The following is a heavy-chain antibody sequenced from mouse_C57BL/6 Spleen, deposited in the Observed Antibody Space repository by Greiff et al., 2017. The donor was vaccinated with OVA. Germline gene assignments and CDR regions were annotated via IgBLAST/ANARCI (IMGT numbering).Heavy chain of an antibody. D-gene: IGHD2-5*01. CDR1: GFNITDYY. J-gene: IGHJ4*01. CDR3: ARPYYSNYYDAMDY. CDR2: IDPEDGET. Sequence: EVQLQQSGAELVKPGASVKLSCTASGFNITDYYMHWVKQRTGKGLEWIGSIDPEDGETKYAPKFQGKATMTADTTSNTAYLQLISLTSEDTAVYYCARPYYSNYYDAMDYWGQGTSVTVSS. V-gene: IGHV14-2*01.